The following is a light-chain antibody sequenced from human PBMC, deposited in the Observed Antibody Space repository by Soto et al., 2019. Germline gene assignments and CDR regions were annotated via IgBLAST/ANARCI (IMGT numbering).Light chain of an antibody. Sequence: DIQLTQSPCFLSASVGDRVTITCRASQGITTYLAWYQKKPGQDPKLLIYAASSLQSGVPSRCSGSGPGTEFTLVISSLRPEDFATYYSQQLNSYPLFTFGPGTKVHIK. J-gene: IGKJ3*01. CDR1: QGITTY. CDR2: AAS. CDR3: QQLNSYPLFT. V-gene: IGKV1-9*01.